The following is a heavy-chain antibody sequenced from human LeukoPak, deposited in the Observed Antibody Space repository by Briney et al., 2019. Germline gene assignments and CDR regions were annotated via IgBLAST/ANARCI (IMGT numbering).Heavy chain of an antibody. CDR3: ASRSGYSYGDFDY. CDR1: SYSISSGYY. Sequence: PSETLSLTCSVSSYSISSGYYWGWIRQPPGKGLEWIGSIYHSGSIYYNPSLKSRGTISVDTSKNQFSLKLSSVTAADTAVYYCASRSGYSYGDFDYWGQGTLVTVSS. CDR2: IYHSGSI. J-gene: IGHJ4*02. V-gene: IGHV4-38-2*02. D-gene: IGHD5-18*01.